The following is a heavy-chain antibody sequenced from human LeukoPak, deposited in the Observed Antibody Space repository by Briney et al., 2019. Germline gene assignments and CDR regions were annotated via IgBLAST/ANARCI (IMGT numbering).Heavy chain of an antibody. CDR1: GVSITSYY. V-gene: IGHV4-59*01. CDR3: ARQVRTVNWFDP. Sequence: SETLSLTCSVSGVSITSYYWTWIRQPPGKGLEWVGYIYYSGTTDYNPSLKSRVIISADTSENQFSLKLSSVTAADTAVYYCARQVRTVNWFDPWGQGTLVTVSS. CDR2: IYYSGTT. D-gene: IGHD1-14*01. J-gene: IGHJ5*02.